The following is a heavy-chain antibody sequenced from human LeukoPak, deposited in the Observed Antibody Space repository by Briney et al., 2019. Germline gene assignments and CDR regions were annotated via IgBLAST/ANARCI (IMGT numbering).Heavy chain of an antibody. V-gene: IGHV4-39*01. Sequence: SETLSLTCTVSGGSISSSSYYWGWIRQSPGKGLEWIGSIYYSGSTYYNPSLKSRGTISVDTSKNQFPLKLSSVTAADTAVYYCASGAAAAADYWGQGTLVTVSS. CDR3: ASGAAAAADY. D-gene: IGHD6-13*01. CDR1: GGSISSSSYY. J-gene: IGHJ4*02. CDR2: IYYSGST.